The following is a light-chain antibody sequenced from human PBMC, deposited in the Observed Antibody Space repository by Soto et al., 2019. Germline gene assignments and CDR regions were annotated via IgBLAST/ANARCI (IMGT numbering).Light chain of an antibody. Sequence: QSALTQPASVSGSPGQSITISCTGTSSDVGGYNYVSWYQHHPGEAPKLIIFEVTKRPSGVPYRFSGSKSANTASLTISGLQAEDEADYFCNSYTTSATYVFGSGTKLTVL. V-gene: IGLV2-14*01. J-gene: IGLJ1*01. CDR3: NSYTTSATYV. CDR1: SSDVGGYNY. CDR2: EVT.